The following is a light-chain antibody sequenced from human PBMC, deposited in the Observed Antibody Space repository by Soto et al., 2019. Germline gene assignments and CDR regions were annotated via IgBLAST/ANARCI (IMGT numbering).Light chain of an antibody. J-gene: IGKJ1*01. CDR1: QGIIDY. CDR3: QKYDSVPQT. Sequence: DIQMTQSPSSLSASVGDRVTITCRASQGIIDYLAWYQQKPGKAPKLLIYAASTLQPGVPSRFSGSGAGTDFTLTISGLQPEDVATYFCQKYDSVPQTFGPGTKVEIK. CDR2: AAS. V-gene: IGKV1-27*01.